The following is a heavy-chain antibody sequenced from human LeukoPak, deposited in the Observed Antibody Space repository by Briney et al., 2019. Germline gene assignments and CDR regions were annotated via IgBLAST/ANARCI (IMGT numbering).Heavy chain of an antibody. CDR2: INPNSGGT. V-gene: IGHV1-2*02. CDR1: GYTFTGYY. J-gene: IGHJ5*02. Sequence: ASVKVSCKASGYTFTGYYMHWVRQAPGQGLEWMGWINPNSGGTNYAQKFQGRVTMTRDTSISAAYMELSRLRSDDTAVYYCARLAAGTRIVLDPWGQGTLVTVSS. CDR3: ARLAAGTRIVLDP. D-gene: IGHD6-13*01.